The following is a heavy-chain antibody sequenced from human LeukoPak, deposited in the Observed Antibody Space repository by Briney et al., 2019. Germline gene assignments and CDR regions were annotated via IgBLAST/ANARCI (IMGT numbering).Heavy chain of an antibody. J-gene: IGHJ5*02. Sequence: SVKVSCKASGGTFSSYAISWVRQAPGQGLEWMGGIIPIFGTANYAQKFQGRVTITADESTSTAYMELSSLRSEDTAVYYCASDTIWYSSGWYRGYGVNWFDPWGQGTLVTVSS. V-gene: IGHV1-69*01. CDR2: IIPIFGTA. CDR3: ASDTIWYSSGWYRGYGVNWFDP. CDR1: GGTFSSYA. D-gene: IGHD6-19*01.